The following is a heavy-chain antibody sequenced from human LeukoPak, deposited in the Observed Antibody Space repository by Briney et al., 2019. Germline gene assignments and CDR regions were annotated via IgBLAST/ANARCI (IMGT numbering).Heavy chain of an antibody. CDR3: ARDAVAWFDQYYHYMDV. CDR2: IKKDGSEK. Sequence: VGSLSLSCAASGFTFCSYWMSWVRQGPGKGLEWGANIKKDGSEKYYVDSVKGRFSMPRDKANNSVHLQMNSLRADDTAVYYCARDAVAWFDQYYHYMDVWGKGTMVSVSS. CDR1: GFTFCSYW. J-gene: IGHJ6*03. D-gene: IGHD3/OR15-3a*01. V-gene: IGHV3-7*01.